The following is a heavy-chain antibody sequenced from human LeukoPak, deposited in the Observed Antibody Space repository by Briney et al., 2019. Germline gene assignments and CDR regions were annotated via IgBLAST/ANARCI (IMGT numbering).Heavy chain of an antibody. CDR2: INGRGDNT. CDR1: GVIISSYA. D-gene: IGHD2/OR15-2a*01. Sequence: GGSLRLSCAASGVIISSYAMSWVRQAPGKGLEWVSAINGRGDNTYYADFVKGRFTISRDNSKSTVYLQMNSLRADDTAVYYCAKDRVSPGFNWFDPWGQGTLVTVSS. V-gene: IGHV3-23*01. J-gene: IGHJ5*02. CDR3: AKDRVSPGFNWFDP.